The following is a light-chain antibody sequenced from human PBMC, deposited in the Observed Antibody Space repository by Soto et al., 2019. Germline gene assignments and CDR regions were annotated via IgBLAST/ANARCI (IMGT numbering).Light chain of an antibody. Sequence: EIVLTQSPGTLSLSPWERATLSCRASQRVGSNLVWYQQKPGQAPRLLIYGASSRATGIPDRFSGSGSGTDFTLTISRLEPEDFAVYFCQQYAGSPRTFGQGTKVDIK. J-gene: IGKJ1*01. V-gene: IGKV3-20*01. CDR1: QRVGSN. CDR3: QQYAGSPRT. CDR2: GAS.